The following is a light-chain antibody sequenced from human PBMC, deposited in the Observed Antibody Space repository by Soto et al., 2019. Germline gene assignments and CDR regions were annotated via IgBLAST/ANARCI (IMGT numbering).Light chain of an antibody. CDR2: GAS. J-gene: IGKJ4*01. V-gene: IGKV3-20*01. CDR1: QSVSTSD. CDR3: QQYDRSLT. Sequence: EILLTQSPCTLALSPGERAPLSCRASQSVSTSDFAWYQQKPGHAPSLLMYGASHRASGIPDTLSGSGSGTDFTLTISRLEPEDFAVYYCQQYDRSLTFGGGTKVDIK.